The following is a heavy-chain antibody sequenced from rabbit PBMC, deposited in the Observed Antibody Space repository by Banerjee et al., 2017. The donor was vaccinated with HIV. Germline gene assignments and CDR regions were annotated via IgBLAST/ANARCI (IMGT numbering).Heavy chain of an antibody. D-gene: IGHD2-1*01. CDR3: VRAGDDYGDPNTYGMDL. CDR2: IDAGTSGST. J-gene: IGHJ6*01. Sequence: QEQLEESGGDLVKPEGSLTLTCKAPGIDFSRYYCIHWVRQAPGKGLEWIACIDAGTSGSTWYASWAKGRFTISKTSSTTVTLQMTSLTAADTATYFCVRAGDDYGDPNTYGMDLWGPGTLITV. CDR1: GIDFSRYYC. V-gene: IGHV1S45*01.